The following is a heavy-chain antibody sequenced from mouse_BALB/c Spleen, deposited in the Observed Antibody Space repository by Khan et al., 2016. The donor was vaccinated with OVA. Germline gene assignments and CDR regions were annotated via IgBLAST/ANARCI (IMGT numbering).Heavy chain of an antibody. CDR2: IWSGGST. CDR1: GFSLTSYG. V-gene: IGHV2-2*02. D-gene: IGHD2-4*01. Sequence: QVRLQQSGPGLVQPSQSLSITCTVSGFSLTSYGVHWVRQSPGKGLEWLGVIWSGGSTDYNAAFISRLSISKYNSKSQVFFKMNSLQANDSAIYYCARNYDYDEGLAYWGQGTLVTVSA. CDR3: ARNYDYDEGLAY. J-gene: IGHJ3*01.